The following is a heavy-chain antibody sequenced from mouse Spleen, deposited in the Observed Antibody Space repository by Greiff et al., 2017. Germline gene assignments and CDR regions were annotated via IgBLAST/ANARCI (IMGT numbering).Heavy chain of an antibody. J-gene: IGHJ3*01. CDR3: TRARSNYEFAY. CDR1: GYTFTDYE. D-gene: IGHD2-5*01. Sequence: QVQLQQSGAELVRPGASVTLSCKASGYTFTDYEMHWVKQTPVHGLEWIGAIDPETGGTAYNQKFKGKAILTADKSSSTAYMELRSLTSEDSAVYYCTRARSNYEFAYWGQGTLVTVSA. V-gene: IGHV1-15*01. CDR2: IDPETGGT.